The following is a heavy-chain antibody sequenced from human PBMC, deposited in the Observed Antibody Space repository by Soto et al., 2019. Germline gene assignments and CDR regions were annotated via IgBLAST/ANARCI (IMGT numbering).Heavy chain of an antibody. J-gene: IGHJ5*02. CDR1: GGSISSGGYY. CDR3: ARDSSYDYVWGSYRSRRFDP. V-gene: IGHV4-31*03. Sequence: SETLSLTCTVSGGSISSGGYYWSWIRQHPGKGLEWIGYIYYSGSTYYNPSLKSRVTISVDTSKNQFSLKLSSVTAADTAVYYCARDSSYDYVWGSYRSRRFDPWGQGTLVTVSS. D-gene: IGHD3-16*02. CDR2: IYYSGST.